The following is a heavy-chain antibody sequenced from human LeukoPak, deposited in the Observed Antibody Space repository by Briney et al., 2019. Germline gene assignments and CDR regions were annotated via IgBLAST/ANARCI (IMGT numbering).Heavy chain of an antibody. V-gene: IGHV4-59*01. J-gene: IGHJ4*02. CDR1: GGSISSYY. CDR3: ARDGYSSSWYS. D-gene: IGHD6-13*01. Sequence: SSETLSLTCTVSGGSISSYYWSWIRQPPGKGLEWIGYIYYSGSTNYNPSLKSRVTISVDTSKNQFSLRLSSVTAADTAVYYCARDGYSSSWYSWGQGTLVTVSS. CDR2: IYYSGST.